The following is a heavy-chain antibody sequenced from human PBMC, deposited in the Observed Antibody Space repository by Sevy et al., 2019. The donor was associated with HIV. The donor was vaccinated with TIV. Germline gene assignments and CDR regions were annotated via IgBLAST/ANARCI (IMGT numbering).Heavy chain of an antibody. CDR2: FDPEDGET. J-gene: IGHJ6*02. D-gene: IGHD4-4*01. CDR3: ATGPPENDYSNFYYGMDV. CDR1: GYTLTELS. Sequence: ASVKVSCKVSGYTLTELSMHWVRQAPGKGLEWMGGFDPEDGETIYAQKFQGRVTMTDDTSTDTAYMELSSLRSEDTAVYYCATGPPENDYSNFYYGMDVWGQGTTVTVSS. V-gene: IGHV1-24*01.